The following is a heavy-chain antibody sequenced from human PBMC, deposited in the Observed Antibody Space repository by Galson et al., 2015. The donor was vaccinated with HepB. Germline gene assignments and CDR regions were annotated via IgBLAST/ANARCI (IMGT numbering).Heavy chain of an antibody. Sequence: SVKVSCKASGGTFNNYAISWVRQAPGQGLEWMGGIIPIIGLANYAQKFQGRVTITADKSTSTAYMELSSLRSEDTAVFYCTRVAMTTVVTRSHYYLYYMDVWGKGTTVIVSS. CDR3: TRVAMTTVVTRSHYYLYYMDV. D-gene: IGHD4-23*01. V-gene: IGHV1-69*10. CDR2: IIPIIGLA. CDR1: GGTFNNYA. J-gene: IGHJ6*03.